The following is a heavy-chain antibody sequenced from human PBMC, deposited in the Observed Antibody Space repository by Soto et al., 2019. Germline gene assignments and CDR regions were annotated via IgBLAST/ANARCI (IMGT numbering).Heavy chain of an antibody. V-gene: IGHV3-23*01. Sequence: GGSLRLSCAASGCSFNYYAMSWVRQAPGKGLEWVSGISGNGGSTDYADSVKGRFTISRDNAKNSLYLQMNSLRAEDTAVYYCARDTYYYGSGSYSPWGQGTLVTVSS. D-gene: IGHD3-10*01. CDR1: GCSFNYYA. J-gene: IGHJ5*02. CDR3: ARDTYYYGSGSYSP. CDR2: ISGNGGST.